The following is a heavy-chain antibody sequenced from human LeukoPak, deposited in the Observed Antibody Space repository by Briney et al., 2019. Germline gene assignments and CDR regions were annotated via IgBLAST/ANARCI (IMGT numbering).Heavy chain of an antibody. CDR3: ARQGVVGATGFDF. Sequence: PSETLSLTCSVSSGSISEISYYWGWIRQPPGKGLEWIGNIYYSGSTYNNPSLESRVVISVDTSRNQFSLKLTSVTATDTAVYCARQGVVGATGFDFWGQGILVTVSS. D-gene: IGHD1-26*01. CDR1: SGSISEISYY. J-gene: IGHJ4*02. CDR2: IYYSGST. V-gene: IGHV4-39*01.